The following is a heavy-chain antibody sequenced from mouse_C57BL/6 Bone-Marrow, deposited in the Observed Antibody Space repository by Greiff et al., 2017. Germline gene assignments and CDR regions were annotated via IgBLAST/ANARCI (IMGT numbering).Heavy chain of an antibody. CDR3: ARCTAYATSWFAY. V-gene: IGHV1-50*01. CDR2: IEPSDGCT. Sequence: VQLEESGAELVKPGASVKLSCKASGYTFTSYWMQWVKQRPGQGLEWIGEIEPSDGCTNYNEKFKSKATLTVDKSSSTAYMQLSSLTSEDSAVYYCARCTAYATSWFAYWGQGTLVTVSA. CDR1: GYTFTSYW. J-gene: IGHJ3*01. D-gene: IGHD2-12*01.